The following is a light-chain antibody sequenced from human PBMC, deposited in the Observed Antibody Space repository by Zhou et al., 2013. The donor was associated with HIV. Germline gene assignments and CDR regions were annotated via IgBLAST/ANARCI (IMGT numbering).Light chain of an antibody. CDR1: QHTNIW. CDR3: QQYKSFPWT. Sequence: DIQMTQSPSSLSASVGERVNITCRASQHTNIWLAWYQKKIGKAPKLLMYRASTLETGVPTRFSGSVSETEFTLSINNLQPEDFATYYCQQYKSFPWTFGQGTKVEMK. J-gene: IGKJ1*01. V-gene: IGKV1-5*03. CDR2: RAS.